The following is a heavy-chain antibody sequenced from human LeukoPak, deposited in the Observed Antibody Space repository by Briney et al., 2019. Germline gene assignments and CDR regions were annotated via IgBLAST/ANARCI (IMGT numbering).Heavy chain of an antibody. D-gene: IGHD7-27*01. CDR3: AREAAWGNWYFDL. J-gene: IGHJ2*01. CDR2: IKHDGSDQ. Sequence: GGSLRLSCAASGFTFSNYWLTWVRQAPGKGLEWVANIKHDGSDQYYLDSVKGRFTISRDNAKNSLYLQMNSLRAEDTAVYYCAREAAWGNWYFDLWGRGTLVTVSS. V-gene: IGHV3-7*01. CDR1: GFTFSNYW.